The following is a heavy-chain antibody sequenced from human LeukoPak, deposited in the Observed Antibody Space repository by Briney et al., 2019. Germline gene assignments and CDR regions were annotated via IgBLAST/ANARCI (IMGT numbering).Heavy chain of an antibody. V-gene: IGHV4-34*01. D-gene: IGHD2-15*01. Sequence: SETLSLTCAVYGGSFSGYYWRWIRQPPGKGLEWIGEINHSGSTNYSPSLKSRVTISVDTSKNQFSLKLSSVTAADTAVYYCARGLSVVVVGANNYGMDVWGQGTTVTVSS. CDR1: GGSFSGYY. CDR2: INHSGST. J-gene: IGHJ6*02. CDR3: ARGLSVVVVGANNYGMDV.